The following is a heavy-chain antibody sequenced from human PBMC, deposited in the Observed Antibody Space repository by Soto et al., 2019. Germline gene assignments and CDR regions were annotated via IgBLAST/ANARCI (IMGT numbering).Heavy chain of an antibody. CDR1: GFTFSSYA. J-gene: IGHJ4*02. CDR3: ARGSPSSSGYFLGLPFDY. CDR2: ISYDGSNK. V-gene: IGHV3-30-3*01. D-gene: IGHD3-22*01. Sequence: QVQLVESGGGVVQPGRSLRLSCAASGFTFSSYAMHWVRQAPGKGLEWVAVISYDGSNKYYADSVKGRFTISRDNSKNTLYLQMNSLRAEDTAVYYCARGSPSSSGYFLGLPFDYWGQGTLVTVSS.